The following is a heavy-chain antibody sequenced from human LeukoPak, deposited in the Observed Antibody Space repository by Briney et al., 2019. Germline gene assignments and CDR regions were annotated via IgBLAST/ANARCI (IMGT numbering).Heavy chain of an antibody. CDR3: ATDQRYAFDY. V-gene: IGHV3-48*02. CDR2: IRTTAEGAKYA. CDR1: GFSFTDNP. Sequence: GGSLRLSCATSGFSFTDNPMNWVRQAPGKGLEWISNIRTTAEGAKYAYYADSVKGRVTISRDDGKNTLYLHMNSLRDDDTAVYYCATDQRYAFDYWGQGILVTVSS. D-gene: IGHD3-9*01. J-gene: IGHJ4*02.